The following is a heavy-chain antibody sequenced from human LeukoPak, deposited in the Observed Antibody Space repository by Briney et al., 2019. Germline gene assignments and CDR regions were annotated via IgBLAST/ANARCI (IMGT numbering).Heavy chain of an antibody. J-gene: IGHJ4*01. V-gene: IGHV3-33*01. CDR2: IWYDGGNK. D-gene: IGHD6-13*01. Sequence: GGSLRLSCAASGFTFSNYGMHWVRQAPGKGLEWVAIIWYDGGNKYYADSVKGRFTISRDNSKNTLYLQMNSLRAEDTAVYYCARDRDVYSSRWNRNFAYWGQGPLVTVSA. CDR1: GFTFSNYG. CDR3: ARDRDVYSSRWNRNFAY.